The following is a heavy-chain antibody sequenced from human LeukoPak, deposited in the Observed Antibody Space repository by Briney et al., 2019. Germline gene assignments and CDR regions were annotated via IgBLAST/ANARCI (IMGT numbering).Heavy chain of an antibody. V-gene: IGHV3-23*01. Sequence: GGSLRLSCAASGFTFSTYAMSWLRQSPGRGLEWVAGISYSGGSTFYADSVKGRFTISKDNAKNTLYLQMYSLRAEDTAIYYCTKGLDIYGLYGIDVWGQGTTVIVSS. D-gene: IGHD5-12*01. J-gene: IGHJ6*02. CDR3: TKGLDIYGLYGIDV. CDR2: ISYSGGST. CDR1: GFTFSTYA.